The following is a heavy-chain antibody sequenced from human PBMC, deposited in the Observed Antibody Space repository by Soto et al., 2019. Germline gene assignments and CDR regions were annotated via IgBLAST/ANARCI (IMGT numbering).Heavy chain of an antibody. CDR2: INHSGST. J-gene: IGHJ4*02. CDR3: AREKGRIAVAGTDY. Sequence: SATLSLTCAVYGGSFSCYYWSGRRQPPGKGLEWIGEINHSGSTNYNPSLKSRVTISVDTSKNQFSLKLSSVTAADTAVYYCAREKGRIAVAGTDYWGQGTLVTVSS. D-gene: IGHD6-19*01. CDR1: GGSFSCYY. V-gene: IGHV4-34*01.